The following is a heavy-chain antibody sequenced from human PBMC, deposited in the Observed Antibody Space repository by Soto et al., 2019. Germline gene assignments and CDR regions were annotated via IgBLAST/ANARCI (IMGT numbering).Heavy chain of an antibody. CDR1: GGSVNGYY. J-gene: IGHJ5*02. CDR3: ATRITVFGLLIPPFDP. V-gene: IGHV4-34*01. Sequence: SETLSLTCAVYGGSVNGYYWNWIRQPHGKGLEWIGEINHTGGTHSNPSLKSRVTMSVDTSKNQFSLRLSSVTAADTAIYYCATRITVFGLLIPPFDPWGQGTQVTVSS. CDR2: INHTGGT. D-gene: IGHD3-3*01.